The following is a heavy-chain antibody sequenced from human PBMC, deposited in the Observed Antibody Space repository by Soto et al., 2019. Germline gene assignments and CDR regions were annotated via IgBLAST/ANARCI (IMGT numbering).Heavy chain of an antibody. J-gene: IGHJ4*02. D-gene: IGHD2-2*01. CDR2: IRSSDNTR. V-gene: IGHV3-11*01. CDR1: GFRFSDYY. CDR3: ARGNALYDY. Sequence: GGSLRLSCAASGFRFSDYYMSWIRQAPGKGLEWVSYIRSSDNTRYYADSVKGRFTISRDNTKNSLYLQMNSLRAEDTAVYYCARGNALYDYWGQGILVTVSS.